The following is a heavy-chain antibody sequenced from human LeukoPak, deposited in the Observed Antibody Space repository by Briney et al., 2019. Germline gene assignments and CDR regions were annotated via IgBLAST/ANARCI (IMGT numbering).Heavy chain of an antibody. CDR2: IKQDGSEK. CDR3: ARDPRRRGADY. CDR1: GFTFSSYS. J-gene: IGHJ4*02. Sequence: GGSLRLSCAASGFTFSSYSMNWVRQAPGKGLEWVANIKQDGSEKYYVDSVKGRFTISRDNAKNSLYLQMNSLRAEDTAVYYCARDPRRRGADYWGQGTLVTVSS. V-gene: IGHV3-7*01.